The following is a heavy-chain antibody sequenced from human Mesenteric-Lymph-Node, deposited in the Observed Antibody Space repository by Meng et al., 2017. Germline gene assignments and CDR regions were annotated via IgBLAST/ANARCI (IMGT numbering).Heavy chain of an antibody. CDR2: IIHGGSP. J-gene: IGHJ4*02. CDR1: GGSLSGAD. CDR3: ARRPTGIDY. V-gene: IGHV4-34*12. Sequence: QVHLHQLAAGLLKPSETLALTCAGDGGSLSGADWNWIRQPPGKGLEWIGEIIHGGSPSYNPSLKSRVTISIDTSKNQLSLMLSSVTAADTAVYYCARRPTGIDYWGQGTLVTVSS. D-gene: IGHD2-8*02.